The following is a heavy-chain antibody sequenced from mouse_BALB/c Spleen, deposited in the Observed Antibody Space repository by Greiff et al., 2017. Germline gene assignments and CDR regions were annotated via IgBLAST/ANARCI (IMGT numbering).Heavy chain of an antibody. Sequence: EVNLVESGGGLVQPGGSLKLSCVASGFTFSSYGMSWVRQTPDKRLELVATINSNGGSTYYPDSVKGRFTISRDNAKNTLYLQMSSLKSEDTAMYYCARDYGNYWGQGTTLTVSS. CDR3: ARDYGNY. CDR1: GFTFSSYG. J-gene: IGHJ2*01. D-gene: IGHD2-1*01. V-gene: IGHV5-6-3*01. CDR2: INSNGGST.